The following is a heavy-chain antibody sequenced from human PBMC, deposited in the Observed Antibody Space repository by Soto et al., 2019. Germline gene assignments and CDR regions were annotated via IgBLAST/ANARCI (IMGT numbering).Heavy chain of an antibody. Sequence: QVQLVQSGAEVKKPGASVKVSCKTSGYTFTSYHISWVRQAPGQGLEWMGWISAYNTNTNYAQKFQGRVTMTPDTLARTAYMELRSLRSDDTAVYYCARDTPPTDYWGQGTLVTVSS. CDR2: ISAYNTNT. CDR3: ARDTPPTDY. V-gene: IGHV1-18*01. J-gene: IGHJ4*02. CDR1: GYTFTSYH.